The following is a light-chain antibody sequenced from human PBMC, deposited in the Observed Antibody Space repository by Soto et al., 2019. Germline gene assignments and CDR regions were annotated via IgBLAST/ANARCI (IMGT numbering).Light chain of an antibody. CDR2: DVS. CDR1: SSDIGDYNY. J-gene: IGLJ2*01. Sequence: QSALTQPASVSGSPGQSITISCTGTSSDIGDYNYVSWYQHHPGKAPKLMIYDVSNRPSGVSNRFSGSKSGNTASLTISGLQAEDEADYYCSSYTSSNTVVFGGGTKVTVL. CDR3: SSYTSSNTVV. V-gene: IGLV2-14*01.